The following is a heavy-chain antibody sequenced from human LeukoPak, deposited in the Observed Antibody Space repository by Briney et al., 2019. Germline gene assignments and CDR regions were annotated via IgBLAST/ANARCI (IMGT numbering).Heavy chain of an antibody. CDR1: GGSFSGYY. CDR2: INHSGST. Sequence: PETLSLTCAVYGGSFSGYYWSWIRQPPGKGLEWIGEINHSGSTNYNPSLKSRVTISVDTSKNQFSLKLSSVTAADTAVYYCARVPFITMVRGVIDYWGQGTLVTVSS. V-gene: IGHV4-34*01. CDR3: ARVPFITMVRGVIDY. J-gene: IGHJ4*02. D-gene: IGHD3-10*01.